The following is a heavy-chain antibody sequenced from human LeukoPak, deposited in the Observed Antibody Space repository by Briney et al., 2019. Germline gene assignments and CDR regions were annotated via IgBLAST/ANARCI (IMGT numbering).Heavy chain of an antibody. V-gene: IGHV4-34*01. CDR2: INHSGST. CDR3: ARVVEMATIGI. Sequence: SETLSLTCAVYGGSFSGYYWSWIRQPPGKGLEWIGEINHSGSTNYNPSLKSRVTISVDTSKNQFSLKLSSVTAADTAVYYCARVVEMATIGIWGQGTMVTVSS. J-gene: IGHJ3*02. CDR1: GGSFSGYY. D-gene: IGHD5-24*01.